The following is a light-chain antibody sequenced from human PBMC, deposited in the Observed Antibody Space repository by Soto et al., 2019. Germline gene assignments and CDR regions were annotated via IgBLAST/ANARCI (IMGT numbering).Light chain of an antibody. J-gene: IGLJ2*01. Sequence: QSALTQPPSASGSPGQSVTIPCTGTGIDDYDYNYVSWYQQHPGKVPKLIIYEVNKRPSGVPDRFSGSKSGSTASLTVSGLQAEDEADYSCSSFAVSPVVFGGGTKVTVL. CDR2: EVN. CDR1: GIDDYDYNY. CDR3: SSFAVSPVV. V-gene: IGLV2-8*01.